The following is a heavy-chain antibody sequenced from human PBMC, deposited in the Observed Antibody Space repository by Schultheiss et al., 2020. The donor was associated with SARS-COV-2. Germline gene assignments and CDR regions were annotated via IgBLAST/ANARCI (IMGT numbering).Heavy chain of an antibody. D-gene: IGHD6-19*01. Sequence: GGSLRLSCAASGFTFSDYYMNWIRQAPGKGLEWVSAISGSGGSTYYADSVKGRLTISRDNAKNSLYLQMNSLRVEDTAVYYCARLGSGWYLSDYWGQGTLVTVSS. CDR3: ARLGSGWYLSDY. CDR1: GFTFSDYY. J-gene: IGHJ4*02. CDR2: ISGSGGST. V-gene: IGHV3-11*04.